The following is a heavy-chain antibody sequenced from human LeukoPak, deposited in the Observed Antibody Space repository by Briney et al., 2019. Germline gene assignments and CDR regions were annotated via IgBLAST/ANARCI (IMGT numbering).Heavy chain of an antibody. CDR1: GFTFSGYW. Sequence: PGGSLRLSCAASGFTFSGYWMTWVRQAPGKGLEWVANIKQDGSEKYYVDSVKGRITISRDNAKNSLYLQMNSLRAEDTAVYFCARYGAAPAAFYYYYMDVWATGTTVNVSS. J-gene: IGHJ6*03. CDR3: ARYGAAPAAFYYYYMDV. CDR2: IKQDGSEK. V-gene: IGHV3-7*01. D-gene: IGHD2-2*01.